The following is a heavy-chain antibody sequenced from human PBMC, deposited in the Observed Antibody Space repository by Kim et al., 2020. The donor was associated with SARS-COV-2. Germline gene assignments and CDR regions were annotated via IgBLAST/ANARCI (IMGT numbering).Heavy chain of an antibody. D-gene: IGHD3-10*01. J-gene: IGHJ4*02. CDR3: ARATRLFYGSGSYYFDY. Sequence: GESLKISCKGSGYSFTSYWIGWVRQMPGKGLEWMGIIYPGDSDTRYSPSFQGQVTISADKSISTAYLQWSSLKASDTAMYYCARATRLFYGSGSYYFDYWGEGTLVTVSS. CDR2: IYPGDSDT. V-gene: IGHV5-51*03. CDR1: GYSFTSYW.